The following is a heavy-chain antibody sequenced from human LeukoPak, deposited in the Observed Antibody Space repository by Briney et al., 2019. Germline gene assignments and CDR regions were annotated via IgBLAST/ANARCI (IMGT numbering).Heavy chain of an antibody. CDR3: ARGRVWFGEFQVGFDP. D-gene: IGHD3-10*01. V-gene: IGHV4-59*01. J-gene: IGHJ5*02. CDR1: GGSISSYY. Sequence: SETLSLTCTVSGGSISSYYWSWIRQPPGKGLEWIGYIYYSGSTNYNPSLKSRVTISVDTSKNQFSLKLSSVTAADTAVYYCARGRVWFGEFQVGFDPWGQGTLVTVSS. CDR2: IYYSGST.